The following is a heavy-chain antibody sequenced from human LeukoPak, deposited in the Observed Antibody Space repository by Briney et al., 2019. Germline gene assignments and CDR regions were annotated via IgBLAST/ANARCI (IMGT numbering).Heavy chain of an antibody. V-gene: IGHV4-59*11. D-gene: IGHD1-14*01. CDR1: GASISGHY. CDR3: ARDRISINALDM. J-gene: IGHJ3*02. CDR2: ISHIGST. Sequence: SETLSLTCTVSGASISGHYLTWLRQPPGKGLEWIGYISHIGSTNYNPSLKSRVTISVDTSKNQFSLKLTSVTAADTAVYYCARDRISINALDMWGHGTMVTVSS.